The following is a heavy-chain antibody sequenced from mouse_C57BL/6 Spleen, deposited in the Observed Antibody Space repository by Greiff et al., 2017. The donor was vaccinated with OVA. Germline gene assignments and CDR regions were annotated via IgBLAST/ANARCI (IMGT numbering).Heavy chain of an antibody. CDR2: IYPGDGDT. V-gene: IGHV1-82*01. Sequence: VQLQQSGPELLKPGASVKISCKASGYAFSSSWMNWVKQRPGKGLEWIGRIYPGDGDTNYNGKFKGKATLTADKSSSTAYMQLSSLTSEDSAVYFCARDYGSTYAMDYWGQGTSVTVSS. CDR3: ARDYGSTYAMDY. CDR1: GYAFSSSW. D-gene: IGHD1-1*01. J-gene: IGHJ4*01.